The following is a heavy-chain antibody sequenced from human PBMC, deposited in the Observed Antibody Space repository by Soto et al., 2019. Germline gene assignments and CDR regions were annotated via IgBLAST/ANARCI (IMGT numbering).Heavy chain of an antibody. CDR1: GGSFSGYY. Sequence: SETLSLTCAVYGGSFSGYYWSWIRQPPGKGLEWIGEINHSGSTNYNPSLKSRVTISVDTSKNQFSLKLSSVTAADTAVYYCASRLIVATILAWFDPWGQGTLVTVSS. V-gene: IGHV4-34*01. CDR2: INHSGST. J-gene: IGHJ5*02. CDR3: ASRLIVATILAWFDP. D-gene: IGHD5-12*01.